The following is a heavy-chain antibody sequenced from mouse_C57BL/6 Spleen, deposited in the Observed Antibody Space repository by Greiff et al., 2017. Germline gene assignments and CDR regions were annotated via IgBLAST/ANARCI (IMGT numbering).Heavy chain of an antibody. CDR2: IDPETGGT. D-gene: IGHD2-2*01. J-gene: IGHJ4*01. CDR3: AVGYYHAMDY. Sequence: LVESGAELVRPGASVTLSCKASGYTFTDYEMHWVKQTPVHGLEWIGAIDPETGGTAYNQKFKGKAILTADKSSSTAYMELRSLTSEDSAVYYCAVGYYHAMDYWGQGTSVTVSS. V-gene: IGHV1-15*01. CDR1: GYTFTDYE.